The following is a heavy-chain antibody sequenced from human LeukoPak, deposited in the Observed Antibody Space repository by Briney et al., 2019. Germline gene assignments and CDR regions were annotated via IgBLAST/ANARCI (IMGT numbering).Heavy chain of an antibody. CDR3: ARDLYYGSGSPAAFDI. J-gene: IGHJ3*02. D-gene: IGHD3-10*01. Sequence: GGSLRLSCAASGFTFSSYSMNWVRQAPGKGLEWVSSISSSSSYIYYADSVKGRFTISRDNAKNSLYLQMNSLRAEDTAVYYCARDLYYGSGSPAAFDIWGQGTMVTVSS. V-gene: IGHV3-21*01. CDR1: GFTFSSYS. CDR2: ISSSSSYI.